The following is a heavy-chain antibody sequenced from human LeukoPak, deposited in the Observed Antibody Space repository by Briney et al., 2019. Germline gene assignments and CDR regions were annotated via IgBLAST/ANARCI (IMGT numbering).Heavy chain of an antibody. CDR1: GGTFSSYA. D-gene: IGHD2-15*01. Sequence: GSSVKVSCKASGGTFSSYAISWVRQAPGQGLEWMGGIIPIFGTANYAQKFQGRVTITADESTSTAYMELSSLRSEDTAVYYCARAGKSRRYCSGGSCSQPPYYYYYYMDVWGKGTTVTISS. CDR2: IIPIFGTA. J-gene: IGHJ6*03. CDR3: ARAGKSRRYCSGGSCSQPPYYYYYYMDV. V-gene: IGHV1-69*01.